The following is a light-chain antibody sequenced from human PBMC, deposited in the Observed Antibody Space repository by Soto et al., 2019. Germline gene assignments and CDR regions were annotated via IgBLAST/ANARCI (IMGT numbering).Light chain of an antibody. CDR3: QSYDSSLSAYV. J-gene: IGLJ1*01. V-gene: IGLV1-40*01. Sequence: QSVLTQPPSVSGAPGQRVTISCTGSSSNIGAGYDVHWYLHLPGTAPKLLIYGINNRPSGVPDRFSGSKSGTSASLAITGLQAEDEADYYCQSYDSSLSAYVFGTGTKLTVL. CDR1: SSNIGAGYD. CDR2: GIN.